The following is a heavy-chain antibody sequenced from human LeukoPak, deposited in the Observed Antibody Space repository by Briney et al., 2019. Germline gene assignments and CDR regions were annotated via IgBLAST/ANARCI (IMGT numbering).Heavy chain of an antibody. CDR1: GFTVSSNY. CDR2: IYSGGST. J-gene: IGHJ4*02. V-gene: IGHV3-53*01. Sequence: GGSLRLSCAASGFTVSSNYMSWVRQAPGKGLEWVSVIYSGGSTYYADSVKGRFTISRDNSKNTLYLQMNSLRAEDTAVYYCAKNYYDSSGYYSVFDYWGQGTLVTVSS. CDR3: AKNYYDSSGYYSVFDY. D-gene: IGHD3-22*01.